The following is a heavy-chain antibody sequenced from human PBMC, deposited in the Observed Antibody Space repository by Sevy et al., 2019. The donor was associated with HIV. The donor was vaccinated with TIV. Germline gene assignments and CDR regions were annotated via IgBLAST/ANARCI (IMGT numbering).Heavy chain of an antibody. J-gene: IGHJ4*02. CDR3: AKDLSYTGSFETIDY. CDR1: GFSFSSYG. D-gene: IGHD2-2*02. Sequence: GGSLRLSCAASGFSFSSYGMHWVRQAPGKGLEWVAVISYDGSNKYYADSVKGRFTISRDNSKNTLYLQMNSLRAEDTAVYYCAKDLSYTGSFETIDYWGQGPLVTVSS. CDR2: ISYDGSNK. V-gene: IGHV3-30*18.